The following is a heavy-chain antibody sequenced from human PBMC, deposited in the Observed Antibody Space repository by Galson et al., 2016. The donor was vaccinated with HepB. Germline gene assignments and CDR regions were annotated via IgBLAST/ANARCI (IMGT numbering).Heavy chain of an antibody. V-gene: IGHV4-61*01. CDR2: IYNTGST. J-gene: IGHJ5*02. Sequence: SETLSLTCTVSGGSISSGTYFWSWLRQPPGKGLEWIGYIYNTGSTNYNRSLKSRVSISVDTSMNQFSLKLTSVTAADTAVYYCARESDAGSAGWFDPWGQGTTVTVSS. D-gene: IGHD3-16*01. CDR1: GGSISSGTYF. CDR3: ARESDAGSAGWFDP.